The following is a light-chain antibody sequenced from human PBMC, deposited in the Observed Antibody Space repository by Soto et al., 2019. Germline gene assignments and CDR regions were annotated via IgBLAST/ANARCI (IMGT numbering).Light chain of an antibody. Sequence: DIQMTQSPSSLSASVGARVTITCRASQGISTYLNWSQQKPGKAPNLLIYAASSLQSGVPSRCSGRGSETDFTLTIISLQPEDFATYYCQQSYSTPITFGQGTRLEIK. V-gene: IGKV1-39*01. CDR2: AAS. J-gene: IGKJ5*01. CDR1: QGISTY. CDR3: QQSYSTPIT.